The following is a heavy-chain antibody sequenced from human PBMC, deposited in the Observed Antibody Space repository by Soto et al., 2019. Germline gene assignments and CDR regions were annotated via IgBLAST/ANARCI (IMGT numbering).Heavy chain of an antibody. CDR3: EREIEVAGTNWFDP. J-gene: IGHJ5*02. V-gene: IGHV4-61*01. CDR2: IYYSGST. CDR1: GCAVSGGSYY. D-gene: IGHD6-19*01. Sequence: ETLSLTCTVSGCAVSGGSYYWSLTRQPPGKGLEWIGYIYYSGSTNYNPSLKSRVTISVDTSKNQFSLKLSSVTAADTAVYYCEREIEVAGTNWFDPWRQGTLVTVSS.